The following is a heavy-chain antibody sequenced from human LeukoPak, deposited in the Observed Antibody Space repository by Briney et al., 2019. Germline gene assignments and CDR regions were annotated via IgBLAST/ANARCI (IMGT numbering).Heavy chain of an antibody. CDR1: GGSISNSY. CDR3: ARQTGSGLFILP. V-gene: IGHV4-39*01. D-gene: IGHD3/OR15-3a*01. J-gene: IGHJ4*02. Sequence: SETLSLTCTVSGGSISNSYWGWIRQPPGKGLEWIGSIYYSGNTYYNASLKSQVSISIDTSKNQFSLKLTSVTAADTAVYYCARQTGSGLFILPGGQGTLVTVSS. CDR2: IYYSGNT.